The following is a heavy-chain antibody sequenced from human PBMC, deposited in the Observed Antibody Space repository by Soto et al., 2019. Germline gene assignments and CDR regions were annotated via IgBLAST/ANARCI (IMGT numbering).Heavy chain of an antibody. CDR1: GCSISSGDYY. J-gene: IGHJ3*02. D-gene: IGHD1-7*01. Sequence: SETLTLTCTASGCSISSGDYYWSWIRQPPGKGLEWVGYIYYSGSTYYNPSLKSRVTISVDTSKNHFTLKLSSETAADSDVYYCARAEKGGNWNYDAFDIWGQGTMVTVSS. CDR2: IYYSGST. V-gene: IGHV4-30-4*08. CDR3: ARAEKGGNWNYDAFDI.